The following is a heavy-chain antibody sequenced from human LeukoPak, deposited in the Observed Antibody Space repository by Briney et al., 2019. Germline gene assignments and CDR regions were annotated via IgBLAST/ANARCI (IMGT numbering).Heavy chain of an antibody. D-gene: IGHD6-19*01. CDR3: GGEGVGQWLANDYFDY. Sequence: GGSLRLSCAASGFTFSGYEKNWVCHAPGKGLGWVLFIISSGSTIYYADSVKSRFTISRENAEKSLFLQMNSRRAEDTAVFYCGGEGVGQWLANDYFDYWGQGTLVTVSS. V-gene: IGHV3-48*03. CDR1: GFTFSGYE. CDR2: IISSGSTI. J-gene: IGHJ4*02.